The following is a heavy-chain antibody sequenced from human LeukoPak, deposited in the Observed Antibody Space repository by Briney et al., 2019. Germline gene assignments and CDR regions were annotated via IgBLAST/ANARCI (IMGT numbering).Heavy chain of an antibody. D-gene: IGHD1-26*01. CDR1: GFTFSNYG. Sequence: GGTLRLSCAASGFTFSNYGMHWVRQAPGKGLEWVAVIINDGINKNYADSVKGRFTISRDNSKNTLYLQMSSLRAEDTAVYYCVKESGSYYGRAFDYWGQGTLVTVSS. CDR3: VKESGSYYGRAFDY. CDR2: IINDGINK. V-gene: IGHV3-30*18. J-gene: IGHJ4*02.